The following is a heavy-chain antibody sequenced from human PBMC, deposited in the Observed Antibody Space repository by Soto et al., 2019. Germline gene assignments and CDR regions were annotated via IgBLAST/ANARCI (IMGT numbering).Heavy chain of an antibody. D-gene: IGHD6-6*01. Sequence: QVQLQESGPGLVKPSQTLSLTCTVSGGSISSGDYYWSWIRQPPGKGLEWIGYIYYSGSTYYKPSLKSRVTISVDTSKNQFSLKLSSVTAADTAVYYCASSSSGWSFTLQYYYGMDVWGQGTTVTVSS. CDR1: GGSISSGDYY. CDR3: ASSSSGWSFTLQYYYGMDV. V-gene: IGHV4-30-4*01. CDR2: IYYSGST. J-gene: IGHJ6*02.